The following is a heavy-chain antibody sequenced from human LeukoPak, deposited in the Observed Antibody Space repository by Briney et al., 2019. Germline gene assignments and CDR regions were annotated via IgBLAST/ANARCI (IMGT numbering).Heavy chain of an antibody. Sequence: APVKVSCKASGGTFSSYAISWVRQAPGQGLEWMGGIIPIFGTANYAQKFQGRVTITADESTSTAYMELSSLRSEDTAVYYCARGQFESTYYDFWSGYFGSYGMDVWGQGTTVTVSS. V-gene: IGHV1-69*13. CDR1: GGTFSSYA. J-gene: IGHJ6*02. CDR3: ARGQFESTYYDFWSGYFGSYGMDV. CDR2: IIPIFGTA. D-gene: IGHD3-3*01.